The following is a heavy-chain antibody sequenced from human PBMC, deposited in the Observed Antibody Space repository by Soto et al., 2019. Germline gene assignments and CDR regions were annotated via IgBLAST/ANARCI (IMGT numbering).Heavy chain of an antibody. J-gene: IGHJ5*02. CDR2: IKSKTDGGTT. Sequence: AGGSLRLSCAASGFTFSNAWMSWVRQAPGKGLEWVGRIKSKTDGGTTDYAAPVKGRFTISRDDSKNTLYLQMNSLKTEDTAVYYCTTREYYDFWSGYSWGQGTLVTVSS. CDR1: GFTFSNAW. D-gene: IGHD3-3*01. V-gene: IGHV3-15*01. CDR3: TTREYYDFWSGYS.